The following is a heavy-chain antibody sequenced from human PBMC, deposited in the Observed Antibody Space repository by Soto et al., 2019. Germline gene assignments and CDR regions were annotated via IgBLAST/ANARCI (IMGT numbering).Heavy chain of an antibody. CDR3: ARAGYYYGSGSYYWFDP. D-gene: IGHD3-10*01. CDR2: IYYSGST. CDR1: GGSISSGDYY. V-gene: IGHV4-30-4*01. J-gene: IGHJ5*02. Sequence: QVQLQESGPGLVKPSQTLSLTCTVSGGSISSGDYYWSWIRQPPGKGLEWIGYIYYSGSTCYNPSLKSRVTIPGDASKNQFALKLSSVTAADTAVYYCARAGYYYGSGSYYWFDPWGQGTLVTVSS.